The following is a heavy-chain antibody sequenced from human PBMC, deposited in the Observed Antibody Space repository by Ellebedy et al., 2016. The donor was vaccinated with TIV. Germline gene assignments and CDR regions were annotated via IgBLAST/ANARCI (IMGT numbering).Heavy chain of an antibody. Sequence: GGSLRLXXAASGFTFTSHAMSWVRQAPGKGLEWVSGIFASDGSTYYTDSVKGRFTISRDNSKNTLYLQINRLRAEDTAVYYCAKDQRYYGSEDYWGQGTLVTVSS. D-gene: IGHD3-10*01. CDR1: GFTFTSHA. CDR2: IFASDGST. V-gene: IGHV3-23*01. J-gene: IGHJ4*02. CDR3: AKDQRYYGSEDY.